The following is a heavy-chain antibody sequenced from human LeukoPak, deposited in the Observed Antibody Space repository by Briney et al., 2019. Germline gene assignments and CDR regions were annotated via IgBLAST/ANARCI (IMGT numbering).Heavy chain of an antibody. CDR3: ARDGYCSSTSCYGLDY. D-gene: IGHD2-2*03. V-gene: IGHV1-46*01. CDR2: INPSGGST. Sequence: ASVKVSCKASGYTFTSYYMHWVRHAPGQGLEWMGIINPSGGSTSYAQKFQGRVTMTRDTSTSTVYMELSSLRSEDTAVYYCARDGYCSSTSCYGLDYWGQGTLVTVSS. CDR1: GYTFTSYY. J-gene: IGHJ4*02.